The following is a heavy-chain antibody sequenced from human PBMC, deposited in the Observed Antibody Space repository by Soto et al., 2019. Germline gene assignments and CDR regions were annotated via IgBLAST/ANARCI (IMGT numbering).Heavy chain of an antibody. J-gene: IGHJ4*02. V-gene: IGHV4-30-4*01. CDR3: ATRLGDCISTSCYAGYCSGGSCYFGY. Sequence: QVQLQESGPGLVKPSQTLSLTCTVSGGSISSGDYYWSWIRQPPGKGLEWIGYIYYSGSTYYNPSLKGRVTISVDTSKNQFSLKLSSVTAADTAVYYCATRLGDCISTSCYAGYCSGGSCYFGYWGQGTLVTVSS. D-gene: IGHD2-2*01. CDR1: GGSISSGDYY. CDR2: IYYSGST.